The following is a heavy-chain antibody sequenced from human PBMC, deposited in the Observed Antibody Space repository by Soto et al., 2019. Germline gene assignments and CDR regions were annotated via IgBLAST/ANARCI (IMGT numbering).Heavy chain of an antibody. J-gene: IGHJ4*02. D-gene: IGHD2-8*01. CDR2: RSYDGISK. CDR3: SKDRRGGRAVLDS. Sequence: GESLRPSCAASGLSFTKYGRHCVRQAPGKGRGWVAGRSYDGISKYHADSVKGRFTTSRDNSKNTLHLQMNSLRAEDTAVYYCSKDRRGGRAVLDSWGQGTPVTVSS. CDR1: GLSFTKYG. V-gene: IGHV3-30*18.